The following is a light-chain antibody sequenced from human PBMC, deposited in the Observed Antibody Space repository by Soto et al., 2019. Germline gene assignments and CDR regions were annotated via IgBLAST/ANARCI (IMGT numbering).Light chain of an antibody. CDR1: QSVSSY. CDR2: DAS. Sequence: ENELTQSPATMSLSPGERAALSCRASQSVSSYLAWYQQKPGQAPRLLIYDASSRATGIPARFSGSGSGTDFTLTISSLEPEDLAVYYCQQRSNFFGPGTKVDIK. J-gene: IGKJ3*01. V-gene: IGKV3-11*01. CDR3: QQRSNF.